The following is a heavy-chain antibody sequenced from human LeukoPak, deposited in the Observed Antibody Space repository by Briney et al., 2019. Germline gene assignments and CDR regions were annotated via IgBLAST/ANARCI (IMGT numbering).Heavy chain of an antibody. J-gene: IGHJ4*02. CDR2: IYHSGST. CDR1: GGSISSGGYS. CDR3: ARVSRSRSSGWALSDY. Sequence: SETLSLTCAVSGGSISSGGYSWSWIRQPPGKGLEWIGYIYHSGSTYYNPSLKSRVTISVDRSKNQFSLKLSSVTAADTAVYYCARVSRSRSSGWALSDYWGQGTLVTVSS. D-gene: IGHD6-19*01. V-gene: IGHV4-30-2*01.